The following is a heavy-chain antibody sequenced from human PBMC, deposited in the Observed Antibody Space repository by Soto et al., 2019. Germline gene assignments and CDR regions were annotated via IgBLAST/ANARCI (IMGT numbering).Heavy chain of an antibody. V-gene: IGHV1-3*01. Sequence: ASVKVSCKASGYTFTSYAMHWVRQAPGQRLEWMGWINAGNGNTKYSQKFQGRVTITRDTSASTAYMELSSLRSEDTAVYYCAREMYYDFWSGYFYFDYRGQGTLVTVSS. CDR1: GYTFTSYA. D-gene: IGHD3-3*01. J-gene: IGHJ4*02. CDR3: AREMYYDFWSGYFYFDY. CDR2: INAGNGNT.